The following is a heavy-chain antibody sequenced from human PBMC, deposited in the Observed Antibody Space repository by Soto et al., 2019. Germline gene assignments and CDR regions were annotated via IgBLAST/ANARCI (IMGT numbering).Heavy chain of an antibody. CDR3: ASDNDGDYFVDQ. J-gene: IGHJ4*02. CDR2: IHSGGST. V-gene: IGHV3-53*01. CDR1: GFSVSSYY. D-gene: IGHD4-17*01. Sequence: PGGSLRLSCASSGFSVSSYYMTLVRQAPGQGLDWVALIHSGGSTDYAESVKGRFTISRDNSKNTLNLQMKSLRAEDTAVYYCASDNDGDYFVDQWGQGTLVTVSS.